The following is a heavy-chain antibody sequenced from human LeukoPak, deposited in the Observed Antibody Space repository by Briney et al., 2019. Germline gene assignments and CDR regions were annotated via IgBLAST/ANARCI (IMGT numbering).Heavy chain of an antibody. CDR2: INHSGST. CDR3: ARGPNDYGDYAWYFDL. D-gene: IGHD4-17*01. J-gene: IGHJ2*01. Sequence: SETLSLTCAVYGGSFSGYYWSWIRQPPGKGLEWIGEINHSGSTNYNPSLKSRVTISADTSKNQFSLKLSSVTAADTAVYYCARGPNDYGDYAWYFDLWGRGTLVTVSS. V-gene: IGHV4-34*01. CDR1: GGSFSGYY.